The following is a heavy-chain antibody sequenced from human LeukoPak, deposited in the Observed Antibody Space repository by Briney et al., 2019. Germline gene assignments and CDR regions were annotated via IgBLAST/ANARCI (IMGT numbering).Heavy chain of an antibody. V-gene: IGHV3-48*01. CDR1: GGSISSYY. CDR3: ARSAGTLGWFDP. D-gene: IGHD6-13*01. J-gene: IGHJ5*02. Sequence: SSETLSLTCTVSGGSISSYYWSWIRQPPGKGLEWVSYISSSSSTIYYADSVKGRFTISRDNAKNSLYLQMNSLRAEDTAVYYCARSAGTLGWFDPWGQGTLVTVSS. CDR2: ISSSSSTI.